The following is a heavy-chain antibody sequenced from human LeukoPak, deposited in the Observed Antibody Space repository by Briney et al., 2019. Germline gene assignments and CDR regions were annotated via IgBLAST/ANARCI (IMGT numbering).Heavy chain of an antibody. CDR1: GYTFTDYY. D-gene: IGHD1-14*01. V-gene: IGHV1-2*02. Sequence: GASVNVSCTTSGYTFTDYYMHWVRQAPGQGLEWVGWINPNSGDTNYAQRFQGRVTMTRDTSISTAYMELSRLRVDDTAVYYCARGGKSEPGACDYWGQGTLVTVSS. CDR3: ARGGKSEPGACDY. CDR2: INPNSGDT. J-gene: IGHJ4*02.